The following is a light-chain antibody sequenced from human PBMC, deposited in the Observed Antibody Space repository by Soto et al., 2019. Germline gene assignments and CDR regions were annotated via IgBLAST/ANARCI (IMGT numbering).Light chain of an antibody. V-gene: IGLV2-23*01. CDR3: CSFEDSLTWV. Sequence: QSAPTQPASVSGSPGQWITISCTGASSDLGRFKFVSWYQQHPGKAPKLLIYRDTLRPSGISNRFSGSKSGDAASLTISGLQAEDEADYYCCSFEDSLTWVFGGGTKLTVL. CDR1: SSDLGRFKF. J-gene: IGLJ3*02. CDR2: RDT.